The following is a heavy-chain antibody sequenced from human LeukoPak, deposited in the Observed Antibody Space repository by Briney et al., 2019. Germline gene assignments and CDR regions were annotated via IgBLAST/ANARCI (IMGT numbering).Heavy chain of an antibody. V-gene: IGHV3-21*01. Sequence: PGGSLRLSCTASGCTFSGYSMNWIRQAPGKGLEWVSSFGTRSTSIYHAGSVKGRFTISRDNAKNSLYLQMNSLRAEDTAVYYCARDGELYDYWGQGTLVTVSS. D-gene: IGHD1-7*01. CDR1: GCTFSGYS. CDR3: ARDGELYDY. J-gene: IGHJ4*02. CDR2: FGTRSTSI.